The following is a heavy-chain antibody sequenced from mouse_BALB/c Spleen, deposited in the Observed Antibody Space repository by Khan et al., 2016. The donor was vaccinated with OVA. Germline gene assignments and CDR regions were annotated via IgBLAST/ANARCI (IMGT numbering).Heavy chain of an antibody. D-gene: IGHD2-10*01. CDR2: IWGGGST. CDR1: GFSLTDYG. V-gene: IGHV2-6-5*01. CDR3: AKSFYAHYYAMDY. J-gene: IGHJ4*01. Sequence: QVQLKESGPGLVAPSQSLSITCTVSGFSLTDYGVSWIRQPPGKGLEWLGVIWGGGSTYYNSALKSRLSISKDNSKSQVFLKMNSLQTDDTAMYSCAKSFYAHYYAMDYWGQGTSVTVSS.